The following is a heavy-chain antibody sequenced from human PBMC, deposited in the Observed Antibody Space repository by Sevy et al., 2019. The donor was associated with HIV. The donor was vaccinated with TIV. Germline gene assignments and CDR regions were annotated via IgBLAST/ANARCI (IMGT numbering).Heavy chain of an antibody. Sequence: ASVKVSCKASGYTFTDSYMHWVRQAPGQGLEWMGWINPNSGGTNYAQKFKGRVTMTRDTSISTAYMELRRLRSDDTAVYYCARDRIQLWLAWFDPWGQGTLVTVSS. D-gene: IGHD5-18*01. J-gene: IGHJ5*02. V-gene: IGHV1-2*02. CDR1: GYTFTDSY. CDR2: INPNSGGT. CDR3: ARDRIQLWLAWFDP.